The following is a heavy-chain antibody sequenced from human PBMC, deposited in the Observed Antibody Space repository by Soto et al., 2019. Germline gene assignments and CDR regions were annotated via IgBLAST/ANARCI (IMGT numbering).Heavy chain of an antibody. CDR3: ARDLWGYCGTDCYPLDV. V-gene: IGHV4-59*01. Sequence: SETLSLTCTVSGGSISGYYWSWIRQPPGKGLEWIGYMYNTGSTVYNPSFKSRVTISVDPSKSQLSLKLNSVTAADTAVYYCARDLWGYCGTDCYPLDVWGQGTTVTVS. J-gene: IGHJ6*02. D-gene: IGHD2-21*02. CDR2: MYNTGST. CDR1: GGSISGYY.